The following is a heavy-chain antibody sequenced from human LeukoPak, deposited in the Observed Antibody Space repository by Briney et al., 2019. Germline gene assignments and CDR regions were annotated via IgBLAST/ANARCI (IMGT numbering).Heavy chain of an antibody. CDR1: GGSISSYY. D-gene: IGHD3-16*01. CDR2: IYYSGST. J-gene: IGHJ3*02. Sequence: SETLSLTCTVSGGSISSYYWSWIRQPPGKGLEWIGYIYYSGSTNYNPSLKSRVTISVDTSKNQFSLKLSSVTAADTAVYYCARMDAWAFDIWGQGTMVTVSS. V-gene: IGHV4-59*08. CDR3: ARMDAWAFDI.